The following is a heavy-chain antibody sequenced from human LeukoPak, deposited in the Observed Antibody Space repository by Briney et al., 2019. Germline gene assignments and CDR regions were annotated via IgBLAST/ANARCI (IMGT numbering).Heavy chain of an antibody. CDR3: ARVLVRGVTVFDY. Sequence: PGGSLRLSCAASGFTFSSYSMNWVRQAPGKGLEWVSYISSSSSTIYYADSVKGRFTISRDNAKNSLYLQTNSLRDEDTAVYYCARVLVRGVTVFDYWGQGTLVTVSS. V-gene: IGHV3-48*02. CDR1: GFTFSSYS. J-gene: IGHJ4*02. CDR2: ISSSSSTI. D-gene: IGHD3-10*01.